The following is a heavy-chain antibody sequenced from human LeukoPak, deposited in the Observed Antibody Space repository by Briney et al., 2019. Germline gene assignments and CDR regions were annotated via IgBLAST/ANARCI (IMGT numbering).Heavy chain of an antibody. CDR2: IYHSGST. CDR1: GYSISSGYY. J-gene: IGHJ4*02. D-gene: IGHD1-26*01. Sequence: PSETLSLTCAVSGYSISSGYYWGWVRQPPGKGLEWIGSIYHSGSTYYNPSLKSRVTISADTSKNQFSLKLSSVTAADTAVYYCARSTLSSGSTSYRGQGTLVTVSS. V-gene: IGHV4-38-2*01. CDR3: ARSTLSSGSTSY.